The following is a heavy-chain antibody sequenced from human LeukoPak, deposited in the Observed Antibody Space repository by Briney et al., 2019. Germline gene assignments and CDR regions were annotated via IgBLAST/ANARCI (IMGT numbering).Heavy chain of an antibody. CDR2: ISYDGSNR. J-gene: IGHJ4*02. CDR3: ARAPFYDSSGYYDC. D-gene: IGHD3-22*01. V-gene: IGHV3-30*01. Sequence: GGSLRLSCAASGFTFSTYAMHWVRQAPGKGLEWVAVISYDGSNRHYADSVKGRFTISRDNSKNTLYLQMNSLRAEDTAVFYCARAPFYDSSGYYDCWGKGTWSPSPQ. CDR1: GFTFSTYA.